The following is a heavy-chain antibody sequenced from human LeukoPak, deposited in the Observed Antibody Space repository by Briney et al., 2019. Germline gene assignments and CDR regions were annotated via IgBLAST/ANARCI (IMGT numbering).Heavy chain of an antibody. V-gene: IGHV4-39*07. J-gene: IGHJ5*02. CDR1: GGSISSSSYY. Sequence: SETLSLTCTVSGGSISSSSYYWGWIRQPPGKGLEWIGSIYYSGSTYYNPSLKSRVTISVDTSKNQFSLKLSSVTAADTAVYYCARLRRVVRGKSNWFDPWGQGTLVTVSS. CDR2: IYYSGST. CDR3: ARLRRVVRGKSNWFDP. D-gene: IGHD3-10*01.